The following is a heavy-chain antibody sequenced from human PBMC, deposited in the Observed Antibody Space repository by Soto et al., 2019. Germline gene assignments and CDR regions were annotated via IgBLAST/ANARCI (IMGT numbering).Heavy chain of an antibody. D-gene: IGHD4-17*01. CDR2: IWYDGSNK. J-gene: IGHJ4*02. CDR3: ARDLLDYGGNGPDY. Sequence: GGSLRLSCAASGFTFSSYGMHWVRQAPGKGLEWVAVIWYDGSNKYYADSVTGRFTISRDNSKNTLYLQMNSLRAEDTAVYYCARDLLDYGGNGPDYWGQGTLVTVSS. CDR1: GFTFSSYG. V-gene: IGHV3-33*01.